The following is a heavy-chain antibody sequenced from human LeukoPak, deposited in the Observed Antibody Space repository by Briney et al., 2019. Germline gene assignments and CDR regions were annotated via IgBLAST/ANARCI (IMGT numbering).Heavy chain of an antibody. CDR3: AKDIGDMITFGGLDY. CDR1: GFTFSSYS. Sequence: GGSLRLSCTASGFTFSSYSMNWVRQAPGKGLEWVSYISTGSTNIFYADSFKGRFTISRDNAQNSLYLQMNSLRAEDMALYYCAKDIGDMITFGGLDYWGQGTLVTVSS. CDR2: ISTGSTNI. D-gene: IGHD3-16*01. J-gene: IGHJ4*02. V-gene: IGHV3-21*04.